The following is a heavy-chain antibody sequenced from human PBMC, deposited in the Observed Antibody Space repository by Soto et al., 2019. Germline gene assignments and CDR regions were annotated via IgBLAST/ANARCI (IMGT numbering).Heavy chain of an antibody. CDR1: GFTFSSYG. J-gene: IGHJ5*02. CDR2: ISYDGSNK. CDR3: AKGWFDP. V-gene: IGHV3-30*18. Sequence: GVSLRLSCAASGFTFSSYGMHWVRQAPGKGLEWVAVISYDGSNKYYADSVKGRFTISRDNSKNTLYLQMNSLRAEDTAVYYCAKGWFDPWGQGTLVTVSS.